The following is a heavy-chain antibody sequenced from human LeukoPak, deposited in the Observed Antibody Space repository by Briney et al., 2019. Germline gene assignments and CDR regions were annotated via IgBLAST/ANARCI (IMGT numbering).Heavy chain of an antibody. Sequence: SETLSLTCSVSGASMNGYFWNWVRQTPEKGLEWIGYVSHTGATTSNPTLKSRVSITIDTSKSQISLTMTSVTAADSALYYCARDRRGGFYTFDLWGPGTIVSVS. D-gene: IGHD2/OR15-2a*01. CDR1: GASMNGYF. CDR2: VSHTGAT. V-gene: IGHV4-59*01. J-gene: IGHJ3*01. CDR3: ARDRRGGFYTFDL.